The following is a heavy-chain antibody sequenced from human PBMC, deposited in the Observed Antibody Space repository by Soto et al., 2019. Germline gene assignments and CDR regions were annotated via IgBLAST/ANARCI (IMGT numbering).Heavy chain of an antibody. CDR3: ARDTTYGGSPLFDY. V-gene: IGHV4-59*02. J-gene: IGHJ4*02. CDR1: GGSVTNYY. CDR2: FYYSGFT. Sequence: LSLTCTVSGGSVTNYYWTWIRKPPGKGLEWIGSFYYSGFTNSSPSLKSRVTMAVDTSSSQLSLTLRSVTAADTAVYYCARDTTYGGSPLFDYWGQGILVTVSS. D-gene: IGHD5-12*01.